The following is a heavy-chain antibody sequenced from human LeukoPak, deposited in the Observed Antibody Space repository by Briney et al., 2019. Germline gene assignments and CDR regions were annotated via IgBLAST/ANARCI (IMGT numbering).Heavy chain of an antibody. D-gene: IGHD2-2*01. CDR1: GYTFTGYY. Sequence: GASVKVSCKASGYTFTGYYMHWVRQAPGQGLEWMGWINPNSGDTKYAQKFQGRVTMTRDTSVSTAHMQLSRMRYDDTAVYYCARGGGRTSSAFDPWGQGTLVTVSS. J-gene: IGHJ5*02. CDR2: INPNSGDT. V-gene: IGHV1-2*02. CDR3: ARGGGRTSSAFDP.